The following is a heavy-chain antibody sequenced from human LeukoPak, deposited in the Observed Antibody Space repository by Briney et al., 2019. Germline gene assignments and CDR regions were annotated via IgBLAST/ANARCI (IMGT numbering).Heavy chain of an antibody. J-gene: IGHJ4*02. CDR2: IYYSGST. CDR1: GGSISSYY. Sequence: SETLSLTCTVSGGSISSYYWSWIRQPPGKGLEWIGSIYYSGSTYYNPSLKSRVTISVDTSKNQFSLKLSSVTAADTAVYYCARTEKYYGGNSVVDYWGQGTLVTVSS. CDR3: ARTEKYYGGNSVVDY. V-gene: IGHV4-59*12. D-gene: IGHD4-23*01.